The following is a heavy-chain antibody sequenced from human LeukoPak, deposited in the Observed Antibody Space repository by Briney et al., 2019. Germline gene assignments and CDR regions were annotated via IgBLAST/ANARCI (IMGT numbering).Heavy chain of an antibody. CDR3: ARVGGGYYYYYMDV. CDR2: IYYSGST. Sequence: SETLSLTCTISGGSISSYYWSWIRQPPGKGLEWIGYIYYSGSTNYNPSLKSRVTISVDTSKNQFSLKLSSVAAADTAVYYCARVGGGYYYYYMDVWGKGTTVTVSS. J-gene: IGHJ6*03. V-gene: IGHV4-59*01. CDR1: GGSISSYY. D-gene: IGHD3-10*01.